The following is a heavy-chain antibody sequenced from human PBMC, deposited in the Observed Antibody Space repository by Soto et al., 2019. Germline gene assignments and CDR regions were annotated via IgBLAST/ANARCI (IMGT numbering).Heavy chain of an antibody. V-gene: IGHV4-59*01. Sequence: PSETLSLTCTVSGGSISSYYWSWIRQPPGKGLEWIGYIYYSGSTNYNPSLKSRVTISVDTSKNQFSLKLSSVTAADTAVYYCARTHSTYYYDPYVMDVWGQGTTVTVSS. CDR1: GGSISSYY. CDR3: ARTHSTYYYDPYVMDV. CDR2: IYYSGST. J-gene: IGHJ6*02.